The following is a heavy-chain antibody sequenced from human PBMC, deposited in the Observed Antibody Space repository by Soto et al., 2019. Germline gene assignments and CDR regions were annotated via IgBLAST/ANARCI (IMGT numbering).Heavy chain of an antibody. CDR3: ARRKVVPAAILFDY. V-gene: IGHV2-5*02. CDR2: IYWDDDK. Sequence: SGPTLVNPTQTLTLTCTFSGFSLSTSGVGVGWIRQPPGKALEWLALIYWDDDKRYSPSLKSRLTITKDTSKNQVVLTMTNMDPVDTATYYCARRKVVPAAILFDYWGQGTLVTVSS. D-gene: IGHD2-2*01. CDR1: GFSLSTSGVG. J-gene: IGHJ4*02.